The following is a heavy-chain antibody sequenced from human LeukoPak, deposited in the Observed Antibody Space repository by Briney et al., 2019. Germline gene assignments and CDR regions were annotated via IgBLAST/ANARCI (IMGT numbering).Heavy chain of an antibody. CDR1: GFTFSSYW. J-gene: IGHJ4*02. Sequence: PGGSLRLSCAASGFTFSSYWMHWVRQAPGKGLVWVSRINSDGSSTSYADSVKGRFTISRDNAKNTLCLQMNSLRAEDTAVYYCARERKAVDGTAIDYWGQGTLVTVSS. V-gene: IGHV3-74*01. CDR2: INSDGSST. D-gene: IGHD6-19*01. CDR3: ARERKAVDGTAIDY.